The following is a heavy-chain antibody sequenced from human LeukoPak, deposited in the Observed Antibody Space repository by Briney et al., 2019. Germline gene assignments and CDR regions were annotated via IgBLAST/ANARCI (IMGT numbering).Heavy chain of an antibody. V-gene: IGHV1-2*02. J-gene: IGHJ4*02. D-gene: IGHD3-22*01. CDR3: AKSKSYDSSASDY. Sequence: ASVKVSCTASRYTFNGYYMHWVRQAPGQGLEWMGWINPNSGGTNYAQKFQGRVTMTRDTSISTAYMELSRLRSDDTAVYYCAKSKSYDSSASDYWGQGTLVTVSS. CDR1: RYTFNGYY. CDR2: INPNSGGT.